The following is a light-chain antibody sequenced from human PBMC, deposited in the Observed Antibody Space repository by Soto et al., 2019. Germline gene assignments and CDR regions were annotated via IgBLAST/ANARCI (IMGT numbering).Light chain of an antibody. CDR1: QSVCSN. CDR2: HAS. J-gene: IGKJ4*01. CDR3: QQYNKWPLT. Sequence: EIVMTQSPATLSVSPGERATLSCRASQSVCSNLAWYQQKPGQAPRLLIYHASTRATGIPARFSGSGSGTEFTLTISSLQSEDFAVYYCQQYNKWPLTFGGGTKVEIK. V-gene: IGKV3-15*01.